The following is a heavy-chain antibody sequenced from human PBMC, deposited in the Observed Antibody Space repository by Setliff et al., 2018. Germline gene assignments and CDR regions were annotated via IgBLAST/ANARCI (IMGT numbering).Heavy chain of an antibody. J-gene: IGHJ4*02. V-gene: IGHV4-34*01. Sequence: PSETLSLTCAVYGGSFSGYYWSWIRQPPGKGLEWIGEINHSGSTNYNPSLKSRVTISVDTSKNQFSLKLSSVTAADTAVYYCARRNYYGSGSYSFGGKFDYWGQGTLVTVSS. D-gene: IGHD3-10*01. CDR1: GGSFSGYY. CDR2: INHSGST. CDR3: ARRNYYGSGSYSFGGKFDY.